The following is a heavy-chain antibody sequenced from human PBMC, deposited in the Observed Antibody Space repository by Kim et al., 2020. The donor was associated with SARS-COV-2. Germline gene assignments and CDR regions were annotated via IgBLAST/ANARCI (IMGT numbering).Heavy chain of an antibody. CDR1: GYTFTSYG. Sequence: ASVKVSCKASGYTFTSYGISWVRQAPGQGLEWMGWISAYNGNTNYAQKLQGRVTMTTDTSTSTAYMELRSLRSDDTAVYYCARAGSLYGAPNLNWFDPWGQGTLVTVSS. CDR3: ARAGSLYGAPNLNWFDP. D-gene: IGHD4-17*01. CDR2: ISAYNGNT. V-gene: IGHV1-18*01. J-gene: IGHJ5*02.